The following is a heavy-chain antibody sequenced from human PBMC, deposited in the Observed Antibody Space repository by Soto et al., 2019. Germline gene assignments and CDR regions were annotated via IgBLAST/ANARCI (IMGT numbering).Heavy chain of an antibody. Sequence: SETLSLTCTVSGVSITTTSYYWGWIRQPPGKGLEWIGSVYFSGTTYYNPSLKSRVTISVDTSKNHFSLRLSSVTAADTAIYYCARHGSYWGQGPLLTVSS. CDR1: GVSITTTSYY. J-gene: IGHJ4*02. CDR2: VYFSGTT. CDR3: ARHGSY. V-gene: IGHV4-39*01.